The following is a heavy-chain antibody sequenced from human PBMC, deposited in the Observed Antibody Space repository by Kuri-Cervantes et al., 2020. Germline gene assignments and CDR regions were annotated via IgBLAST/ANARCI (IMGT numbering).Heavy chain of an antibody. CDR3: ARIRNWFDP. V-gene: IGHV4-4*07. D-gene: IGHD3-16*01. J-gene: IGHJ5*02. Sequence: SETLSLTCTASGGSVSSYYWSWIRQPAGKRLEWIGRIYTSRSTNYNPSLKSRVTMSVDTSKNQISLKLSSVTAADTAVYYCARIRNWFDPWGQGTLVTVSS. CDR1: GGSVSSYY. CDR2: IYTSRST.